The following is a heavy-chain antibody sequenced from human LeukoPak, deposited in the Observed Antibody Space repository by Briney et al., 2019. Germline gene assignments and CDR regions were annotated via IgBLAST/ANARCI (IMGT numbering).Heavy chain of an antibody. D-gene: IGHD6-13*01. CDR2: INHSGST. Sequence: SETLSLTCAVYGGSFSGYYWSWIRQPPGKGLEWIGEINHSGSTNYNPSLKSRVSISVDTSKNQFSLKLSSVTAADTAVYYCARGEQLFDYWGQGTLVTVSS. J-gene: IGHJ4*02. CDR1: GGSFSGYY. CDR3: ARGEQLFDY. V-gene: IGHV4-34*01.